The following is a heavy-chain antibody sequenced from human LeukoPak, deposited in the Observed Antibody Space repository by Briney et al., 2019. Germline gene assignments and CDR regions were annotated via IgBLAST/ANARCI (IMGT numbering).Heavy chain of an antibody. CDR1: GGSISSYY. CDR3: AGQSNYGSGRSYYYYYMDV. Sequence: SETLSLTCTVSGGSISSYYWSWIRQPAGKRLEWIGRIYTSGSTNYNPSLKSRVTMSVDTSKNQFSLKLSSVTAADTAVYYCAGQSNYGSGRSYYYYYMDVWGKGTTVTVSS. D-gene: IGHD3-10*01. V-gene: IGHV4-4*07. J-gene: IGHJ6*03. CDR2: IYTSGST.